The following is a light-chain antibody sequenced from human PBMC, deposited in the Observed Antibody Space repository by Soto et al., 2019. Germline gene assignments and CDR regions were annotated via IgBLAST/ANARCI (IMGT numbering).Light chain of an antibody. CDR1: QGISNY. Sequence: DIQMTQSPSSLSASVGDRVTITCRASQGISNYLAWYQKKPGKVPKLLIYAASTLQSGVPSRFSGSGSGTDFTLTISSLQPEDVATYYCQKYNSAPRITFGPGTKVDIK. CDR3: QKYNSAPRIT. CDR2: AAS. J-gene: IGKJ3*01. V-gene: IGKV1-27*01.